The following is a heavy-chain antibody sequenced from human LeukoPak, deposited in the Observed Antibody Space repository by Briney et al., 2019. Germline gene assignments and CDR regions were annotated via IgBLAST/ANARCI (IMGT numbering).Heavy chain of an antibody. CDR1: GFTFRSYA. CDR3: AKYKSASGSYGGDY. CDR2: ISYDGKNK. V-gene: IGHV3-30*18. D-gene: IGHD1-26*01. Sequence: GGSLRLSCAASGFTFRSYAMHWVRQAPGKGLEWVALISYDGKNKYYADPVKGRFTISRDNSKNTLYLQMNSLRAEDTAVYYCAKYKSASGSYGGDYWGQGTLVTVSS. J-gene: IGHJ4*02.